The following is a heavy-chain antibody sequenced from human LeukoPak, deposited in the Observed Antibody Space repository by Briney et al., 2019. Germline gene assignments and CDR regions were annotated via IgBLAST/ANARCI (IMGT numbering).Heavy chain of an antibody. CDR3: ARATSYSNYGMDV. D-gene: IGHD6-13*01. CDR2: INSDGSST. V-gene: IGHV3-74*01. Sequence: GGSLRLSCSASGFTFSSHAMHWVRRTPGKGLVWVSRINSDGSSTTYADSVKGRFTISRDNARNTLYLQMNSLRAEDTAVHYCARATSYSNYGMDVWGQGTTVTVSS. J-gene: IGHJ6*02. CDR1: GFTFSSHA.